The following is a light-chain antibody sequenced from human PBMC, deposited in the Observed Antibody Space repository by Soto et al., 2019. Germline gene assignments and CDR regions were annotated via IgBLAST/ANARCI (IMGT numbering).Light chain of an antibody. J-gene: IGLJ3*02. Sequence: QSVLTQPASVSGSPGQSITISCTGTSSDVGGYNYVSWYQRHPGKVPKLIIYEVSNRPSGVSNRFSGSRSGNTASLTISGLQAEDEADYFCSSHTGSDTLVVFGGGTKLTVL. V-gene: IGLV2-14*01. CDR3: SSHTGSDTLVV. CDR1: SSDVGGYNY. CDR2: EVS.